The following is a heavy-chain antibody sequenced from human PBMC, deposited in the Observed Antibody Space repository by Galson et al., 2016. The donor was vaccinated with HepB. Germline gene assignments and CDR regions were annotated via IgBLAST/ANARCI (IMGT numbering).Heavy chain of an antibody. CDR3: ARVIAEDEALGD. D-gene: IGHD6-13*01. CDR1: GFTFSTYW. J-gene: IGHJ4*02. Sequence: LRLSCAASGFTFSTYWMTWVRQAPGKGLEWVANIKEDESMKSYVDSVKGRFTISRDNANNLLYLQMNSLRAEDTAVYSCARVIAEDEALGDWGQGTLVTVSS. CDR2: IKEDESMK. V-gene: IGHV3-7*01.